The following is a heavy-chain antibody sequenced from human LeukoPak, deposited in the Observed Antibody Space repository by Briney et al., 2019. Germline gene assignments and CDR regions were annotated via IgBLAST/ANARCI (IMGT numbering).Heavy chain of an antibody. CDR3: ARVPSLYYYYYYMDV. Sequence: SETLSLTCTVSGGSISSYYWSWIRQPPGKGLEWIGYIYYSGSTNYNPSLKSRVTISVDTSKNQFSLKLSSVTAADTAVYYCARVPSLYYYYYYMDVWGKGTTVTVSS. J-gene: IGHJ6*03. CDR2: IYYSGST. V-gene: IGHV4-59*08. CDR1: GGSISSYY. D-gene: IGHD2-2*01.